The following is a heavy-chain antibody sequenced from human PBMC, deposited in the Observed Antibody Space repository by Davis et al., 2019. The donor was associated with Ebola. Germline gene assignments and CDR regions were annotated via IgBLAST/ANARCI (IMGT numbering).Heavy chain of an antibody. CDR3: ARAPRPTRNYDYGDYDVYYYMDV. J-gene: IGHJ6*03. D-gene: IGHD4-17*01. V-gene: IGHV1-69*13. CDR2: IIPIFGTA. Sequence: SVNVSCKASGGTFRSYALSWVRQAPGPGLEWMGGIIPIFGTANYAQKFQGRVTITADESTSTAYMELSSLRSEDTAVYYCARAPRPTRNYDYGDYDVYYYMDVWGKGTTVTVSS. CDR1: GGTFRSYA.